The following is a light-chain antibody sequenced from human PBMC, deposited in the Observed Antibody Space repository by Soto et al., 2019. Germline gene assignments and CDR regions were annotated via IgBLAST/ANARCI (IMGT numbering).Light chain of an antibody. V-gene: IGKV3-11*01. CDR2: DAS. CDR3: QQLSNPVT. CDR1: QSVSSY. Sequence: EIVLTQSPATLSLSPGERATLSCRASQSVSSYLAWYQQKPGQAPRLLIYDASNRATGIPARFSGSGSGTDFTLTICSLEPEDFAVYYCQQLSNPVTFGLGPRLEIK. J-gene: IGKJ5*01.